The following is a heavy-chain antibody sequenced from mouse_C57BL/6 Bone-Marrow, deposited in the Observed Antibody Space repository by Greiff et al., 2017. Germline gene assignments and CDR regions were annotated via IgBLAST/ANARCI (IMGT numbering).Heavy chain of an antibody. Sequence: QVQLQQPGTELVKPGASVKLSCKASGYTFTSYWMHWVKQRPGQGLEWIGNINPSNGGTNYNQKFKSKATLAVDKSSSTAYMQLSSLTSEDSAVXYCARSPFGSSYYAMDYWGQGTSVTVSS. V-gene: IGHV1-53*01. CDR1: GYTFTSYW. D-gene: IGHD1-1*01. J-gene: IGHJ4*01. CDR2: INPSNGGT. CDR3: ARSPFGSSYYAMDY.